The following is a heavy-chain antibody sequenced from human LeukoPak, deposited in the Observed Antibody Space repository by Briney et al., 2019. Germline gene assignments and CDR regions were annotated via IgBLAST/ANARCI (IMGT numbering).Heavy chain of an antibody. V-gene: IGHV5-51*01. J-gene: IGHJ4*02. CDR1: GYTFTNYW. Sequence: GESLKISCMVSGYTFTNYWIGWVRQVPGKGLEWMGIIYPGDSDTRYSPSFQGQVTFSADKSITTAYLQWSSLKASDTAMYYCARRVGSSWQLDSWGQGTLVTVSS. D-gene: IGHD6-13*01. CDR2: IYPGDSDT. CDR3: ARRVGSSWQLDS.